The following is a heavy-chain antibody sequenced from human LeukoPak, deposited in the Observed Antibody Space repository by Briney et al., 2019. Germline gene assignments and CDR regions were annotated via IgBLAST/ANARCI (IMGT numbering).Heavy chain of an antibody. V-gene: IGHV3-74*01. CDR2: ISNDGTTT. CDR1: GFTFSSYW. D-gene: IGHD5-18*01. CDR3: AKMTAPAY. J-gene: IGHJ4*02. Sequence: GGSLRLSCAASGFTFSSYWMHWVRQAPGKGLVWVSRISNDGTTTSYADSVKGRFTISRDNAKNTLYLQMNSLRVEDTAIYYCAKMTAPAYWGQGTLVTVSS.